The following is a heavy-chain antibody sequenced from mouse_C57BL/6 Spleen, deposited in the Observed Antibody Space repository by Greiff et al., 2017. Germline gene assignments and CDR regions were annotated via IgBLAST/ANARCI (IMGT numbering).Heavy chain of an antibody. CDR2: IDPNSGGT. CDR1: GYTFTSYW. V-gene: IGHV1-72*01. D-gene: IGHD1-1*01. Sequence: QVQLQQPGAELVKPGASVKLSCKASGYTFTSYWMHWVKQRPGRGLEWIGRIDPNSGGTKYNEKFKGKATLTVDKPSSTAYMQLSSLTSEDSAVYYCARGYYGSIYQAWFAYWGQGTLVTVSA. J-gene: IGHJ3*01. CDR3: ARGYYGSIYQAWFAY.